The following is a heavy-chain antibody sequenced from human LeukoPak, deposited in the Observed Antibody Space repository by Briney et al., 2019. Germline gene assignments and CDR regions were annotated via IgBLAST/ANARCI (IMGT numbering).Heavy chain of an antibody. CDR1: GGSINSYY. J-gene: IGHJ4*02. D-gene: IGHD3-9*01. CDR2: IYYSGST. Sequence: SETLSLTCTVSGGSINSYYWSWIRQPPGKGLEYIGYIYYSGSTNYNPSLHSRVTISVDTSKNQFSLKLSSVTAADTAVYYCARRGEYYDILTGYYYYFDYWGQGTLVTVSS. V-gene: IGHV4-59*08. CDR3: ARRGEYYDILTGYYYYFDY.